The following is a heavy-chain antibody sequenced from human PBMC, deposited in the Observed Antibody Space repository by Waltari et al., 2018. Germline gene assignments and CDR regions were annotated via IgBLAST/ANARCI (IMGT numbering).Heavy chain of an antibody. D-gene: IGHD1-26*01. Sequence: EVQLVESGGGLVQPGGSLRLSCAASGFTFSSYAMHWVRQAPGKGLEYVSAISSHGGSTSDANSVKGRFCISRDNSKNAQYLQMNSLIAEDTVVYYWAKDPWQLVYYGMDVSRQGTTFTVSS. V-gene: IGHV3-64*01. CDR3: AKDPWQLVYYGMDV. CDR2: ISSHGGST. CDR1: GFTFSSYA. J-gene: IGHJ6*02.